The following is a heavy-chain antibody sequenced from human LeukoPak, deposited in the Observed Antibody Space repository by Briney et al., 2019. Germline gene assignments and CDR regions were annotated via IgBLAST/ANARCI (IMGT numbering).Heavy chain of an antibody. CDR1: GYSIKYGYY. CDR2: IWHSGST. D-gene: IGHD1-1*01. V-gene: IGHV4-38-2*02. Sequence: PSETLSLTCSVSGYSIKYGYYWGWFRQTPGKGLEWIGSIWHSGSTYYNPSLKSRVTISLDTAENQFSLSLTSVAAADTAVYYCARDYTWKAFDTWAKGQWSPSLQ. CDR3: ARDYTWKAFDT. J-gene: IGHJ3*02.